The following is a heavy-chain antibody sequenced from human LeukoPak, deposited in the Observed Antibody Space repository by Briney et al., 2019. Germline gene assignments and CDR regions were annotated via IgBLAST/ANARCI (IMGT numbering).Heavy chain of an antibody. CDR1: GFTFSSYG. CDR2: IWYDGSNK. V-gene: IGHV3-33*01. Sequence: RGSLRLSCAASGFTFSSYGMHWVRQAPGKGLEWVAVIWYDGSNKYYADSVKGRFTISRDNSKNTLYLQMNSLRAEDTAVYYCARDYRGSYLGAFDIWGQGTMVTVSS. D-gene: IGHD1-26*01. CDR3: ARDYRGSYLGAFDI. J-gene: IGHJ3*02.